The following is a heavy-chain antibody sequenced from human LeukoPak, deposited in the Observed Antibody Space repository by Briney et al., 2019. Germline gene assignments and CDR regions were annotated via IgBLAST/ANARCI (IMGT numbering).Heavy chain of an antibody. D-gene: IGHD3-3*01. Sequence: ASVKVSCKASGYTFTSYGISWVRQAPGQGLEWMGWISAYNGNTNYAQKLQGRVTMTTDTSTSTAYMELRSLRSDDTAVYYCARDPSRILEWLLLLGYGMDVWGQGTTVTVSS. V-gene: IGHV1-18*01. CDR1: GYTFTSYG. CDR3: ARDPSRILEWLLLLGYGMDV. J-gene: IGHJ6*02. CDR2: ISAYNGNT.